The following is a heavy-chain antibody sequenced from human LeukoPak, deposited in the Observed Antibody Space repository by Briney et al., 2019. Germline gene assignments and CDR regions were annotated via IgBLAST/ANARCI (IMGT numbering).Heavy chain of an antibody. V-gene: IGHV3-48*03. Sequence: GGSLRLSCAASGFTFSSYEMNWVRQAPGKGLEWVSYISSSGSTIYYADSVKGRFTISRDNAKNSLYLQMNSLRAEDTAVYYCAREDSLYSSSCADAFDIWGQGTMVTVSS. CDR2: ISSSGSTI. CDR3: AREDSLYSSSCADAFDI. J-gene: IGHJ3*02. D-gene: IGHD6-13*01. CDR1: GFTFSSYE.